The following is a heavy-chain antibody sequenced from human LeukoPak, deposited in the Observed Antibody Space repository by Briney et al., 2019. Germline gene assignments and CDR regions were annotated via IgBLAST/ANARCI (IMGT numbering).Heavy chain of an antibody. CDR1: GFTFSSYA. Sequence: PGGSLRLSCAASGFTFSSYAMHWVRQAPGKGLERVAVISYDGSNKYYADSVKGRFTISRDNSKNTLYLQMNSLRAEDTAVYYCAGPPYDYVWGSYQWGGAFDIWGQGTMVTVSS. J-gene: IGHJ3*02. CDR3: AGPPYDYVWGSYQWGGAFDI. CDR2: ISYDGSNK. D-gene: IGHD3-16*02. V-gene: IGHV3-30-3*01.